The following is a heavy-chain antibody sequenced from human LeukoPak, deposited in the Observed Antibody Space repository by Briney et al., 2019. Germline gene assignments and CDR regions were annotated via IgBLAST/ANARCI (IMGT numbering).Heavy chain of an antibody. D-gene: IGHD3-16*01. Sequence: SQTLSLTCTVSGGSISNGDSYWSWIRQPPGKGLEWIGYIFYSGGTYYNPSLKSRVTISVDTSKNQFSLKLSSVTAADTAVYYCATGGEFPLIDYWGQGTLVTVSS. CDR1: GGSISNGDSY. CDR3: ATGGEFPLIDY. V-gene: IGHV4-30-4*01. J-gene: IGHJ4*02. CDR2: IFYSGGT.